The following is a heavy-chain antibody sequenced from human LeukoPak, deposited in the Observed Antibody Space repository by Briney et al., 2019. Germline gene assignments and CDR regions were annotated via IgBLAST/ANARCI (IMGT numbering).Heavy chain of an antibody. J-gene: IGHJ4*02. V-gene: IGHV1-2*06. CDR3: AREAGDGSGSYDY. D-gene: IGHD3-10*01. CDR1: GYTFTDYY. CDR2: INPNSGGT. Sequence: ASVKVSCKASGYTFTDYYVHWVRQAPGQGLEWVGRINPNSGGTNYAQRFQGRVTMTRDTSIGTAYMKLSRLRSDDTAVYYCAREAGDGSGSYDYWGQGTLVTVSS.